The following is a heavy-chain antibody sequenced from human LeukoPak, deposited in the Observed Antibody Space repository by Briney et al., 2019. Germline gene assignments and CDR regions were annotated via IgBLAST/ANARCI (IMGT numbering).Heavy chain of an antibody. Sequence: GGSLRLSCAASGFTFSDYYMSWIRQAPGKGLEWVSYISSSGSTIYYADSVKGRFTISRDNAKNSLYLQMNSLRAEDTAVYYCAKDSGRYFDWLLGSDYWGQGTLVTVSS. V-gene: IGHV3-11*01. CDR3: AKDSGRYFDWLLGSDY. D-gene: IGHD3-9*01. J-gene: IGHJ4*02. CDR1: GFTFSDYY. CDR2: ISSSGSTI.